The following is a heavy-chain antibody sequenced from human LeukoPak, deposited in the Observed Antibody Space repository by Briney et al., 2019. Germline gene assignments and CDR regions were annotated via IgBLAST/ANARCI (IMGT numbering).Heavy chain of an antibody. CDR1: GGTFSSYA. CDR2: IIPILGIA. V-gene: IGHV1-69*04. Sequence: GASVKVSCKASGGTFSSYAISWVRQAPGQGLEWMGRIIPILGIANYAQKFQGRVTITADKSTSTAYMELSSLRSEDTAVYYCARVPQPSIAAAGNDWFDPWGQGTLVTVSS. CDR3: ARVPQPSIAAAGNDWFDP. J-gene: IGHJ5*02. D-gene: IGHD6-13*01.